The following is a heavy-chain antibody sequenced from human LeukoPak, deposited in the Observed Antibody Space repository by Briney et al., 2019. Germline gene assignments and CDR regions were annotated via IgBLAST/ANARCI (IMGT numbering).Heavy chain of an antibody. J-gene: IGHJ4*02. CDR2: ICSGGST. V-gene: IGHV3-53*01. D-gene: IGHD3-22*01. CDR3: AKDPSYYYDSSGYLPSYYFDY. CDR1: GFTVSSNY. Sequence: GGSLRLSCAASGFTVSSNYMSWVRQAPGKGLEWVSVICSGGSTYYADSVKGRFTISRDNSKNTLYLQMNSLRAEDTAVYYCAKDPSYYYDSSGYLPSYYFDYWGQGTLVTVSS.